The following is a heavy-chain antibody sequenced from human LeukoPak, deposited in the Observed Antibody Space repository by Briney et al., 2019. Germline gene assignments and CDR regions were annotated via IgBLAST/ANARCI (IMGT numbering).Heavy chain of an antibody. V-gene: IGHV4-39*01. J-gene: IGHJ4*02. CDR3: VGTMVRGVITFDY. D-gene: IGHD3-10*01. CDR2: IYYSGST. Sequence: PSETLSLTCTVSGGSISSSSYYWGWIRQPPGKGLEWIGSIYYSGSTYYNPSLKSRVTISVDTSKNQFSLKLSFVTAADTAVYYCVGTMVRGVITFDYWGQGTLVTVSS. CDR1: GGSISSSSYY.